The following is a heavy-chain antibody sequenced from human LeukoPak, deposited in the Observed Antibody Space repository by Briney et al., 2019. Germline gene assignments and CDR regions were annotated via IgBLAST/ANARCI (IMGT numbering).Heavy chain of an antibody. CDR1: GFTFSSYS. Sequence: KSGGSLRLSCAASGFTFSSYSMNWVRQAPGKGLEWVSSISSSSSYIYYADSVKGRFTISRDNAKNSLYLQMNSLRAEDAAVYYCARGELGNPLDYWGQGTLVTVSS. CDR3: ARGELGNPLDY. D-gene: IGHD7-27*01. CDR2: ISSSSSYI. J-gene: IGHJ4*02. V-gene: IGHV3-21*01.